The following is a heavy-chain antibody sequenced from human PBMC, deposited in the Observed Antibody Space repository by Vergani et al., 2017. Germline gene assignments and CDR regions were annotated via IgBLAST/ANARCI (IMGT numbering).Heavy chain of an antibody. Sequence: QVQLVESGGGVVQPGRSLRLSCAASGFTFSSYGMHWVRQAPGKGLEWVAVIWYDGSNKYYADSVKGRFTISRDNSKNTLYLQMNSLRAEDTAVYYCAREVSPNGSGSYYNDNYYYYYMDVWGKGP. CDR2: IWYDGSNK. D-gene: IGHD3-10*01. V-gene: IGHV3-33*08. J-gene: IGHJ6*03. CDR3: AREVSPNGSGSYYNDNYYYYYMDV. CDR1: GFTFSSYG.